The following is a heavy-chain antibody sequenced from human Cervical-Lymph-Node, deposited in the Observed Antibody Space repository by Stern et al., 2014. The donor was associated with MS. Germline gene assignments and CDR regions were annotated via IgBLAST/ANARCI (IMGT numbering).Heavy chain of an antibody. V-gene: IGHV3-11*01. J-gene: IGHJ4*02. Sequence: VQLVESGGGLVKPGGSLRLSCTASGFTFSDYYMSWIRQAPGKGLEWISYISSRDGTIYYGDSVRGRFTISRDNAKNTLYLHMNSLRVEDTAVYYCVRADCSYDDYWGQGTLVTVSS. CDR1: GFTFSDYY. CDR3: VRADCSYDDY. CDR2: ISSRDGTI. D-gene: IGHD3-10*02.